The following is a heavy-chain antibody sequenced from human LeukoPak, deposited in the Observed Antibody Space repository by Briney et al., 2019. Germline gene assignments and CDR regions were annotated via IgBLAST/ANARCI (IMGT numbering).Heavy chain of an antibody. CDR2: IYYSGST. Sequence: PSETLSLTCTVSGVSISSSSYYWGWIRQPPGKGLEWIGSIYYSGSTYYNPSVKSRVTIFVDTSKNQFSLKLSSVTAADTAVYYCARSSSSWPPSFDYWGQGTLVTVSS. D-gene: IGHD6-13*01. CDR3: ARSSSSWPPSFDY. J-gene: IGHJ4*02. CDR1: GVSISSSSYY. V-gene: IGHV4-39*01.